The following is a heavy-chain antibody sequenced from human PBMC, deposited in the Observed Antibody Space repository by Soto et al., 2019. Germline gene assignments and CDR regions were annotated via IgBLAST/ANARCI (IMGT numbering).Heavy chain of an antibody. Sequence: QVQLVQSGAEVKKPGSSVKVSCKASGGTFSSHVFNWVRQAPGQGLEWMGGIMPIIGTANYAQKFQGRVTITADYSTTTAYRALSSLISADTAVYYCARDLEFRDGNISHLDYWGQGTLVTV. V-gene: IGHV1-69*01. CDR1: GGTFSSHV. J-gene: IGHJ4*02. D-gene: IGHD3-10*01. CDR2: IMPIIGTA. CDR3: ARDLEFRDGNISHLDY.